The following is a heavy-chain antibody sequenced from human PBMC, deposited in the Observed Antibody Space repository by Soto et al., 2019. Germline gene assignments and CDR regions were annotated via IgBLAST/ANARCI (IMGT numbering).Heavy chain of an antibody. J-gene: IGHJ6*02. CDR2: INPNSGGT. V-gene: IGHV1-2*04. CDR3: ARDLNSSSWPPHGMDV. Sequence: GASVKVSCKASGYTFAGNYMQWVRQAPGQGLEWMGWINPNSGGTNYAQKFQGWVTMTRDTSISTAYMELSRLRSDDTAVYYCARDLNSSSWPPHGMDVWGQGTTVTVSS. D-gene: IGHD6-13*01. CDR1: GYTFAGNY.